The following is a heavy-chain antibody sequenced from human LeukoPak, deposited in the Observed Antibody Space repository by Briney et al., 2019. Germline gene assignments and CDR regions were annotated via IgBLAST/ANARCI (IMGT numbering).Heavy chain of an antibody. CDR3: ARGTSGSYYKGPFDY. V-gene: IGHV1-18*01. D-gene: IGHD3-10*01. J-gene: IGHJ4*02. CDR1: GCTFTSYG. CDR2: ISAYNGNT. Sequence: ASVKVSCKASGCTFTSYGISWMRQAPGQGLEWMGWISAYNGNTNYAQKLQGRVTMTTDTSTSTAYMELRSLRSDDTAVLYCARGTSGSYYKGPFDYWGQGTLVTVSS.